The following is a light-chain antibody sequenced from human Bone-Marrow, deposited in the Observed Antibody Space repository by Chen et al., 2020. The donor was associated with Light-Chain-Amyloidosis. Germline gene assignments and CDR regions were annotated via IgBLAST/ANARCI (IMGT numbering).Light chain of an antibody. CDR1: DLPTKY. J-gene: IGLJ2*01. CDR2: RDT. CDR3: QSADSSGTYEVI. Sequence: SYELTQPPSVSVSPGQTARITCSGDDLPTKYAYWYQQKPGQAPALVIHRDTERPSGISERSAGSSSGTTATLTISGVQAEDEADYHCQSADSSGTYEVIFGGGTKLTVL. V-gene: IGLV3-25*03.